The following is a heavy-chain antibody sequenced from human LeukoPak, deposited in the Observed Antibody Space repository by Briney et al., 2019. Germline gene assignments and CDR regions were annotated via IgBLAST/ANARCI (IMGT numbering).Heavy chain of an antibody. CDR2: MNPNSGNT. Sequence: GASVKVSCKASGYTFTSYDINWVRQAPGQGLEWMGWMNPNSGNTGYAQKFQGRVTMTRNTSTSTAYMELSSLRSEDTAVYYCARFGIAAAVAYYYYGMDVWGQGTTVTVSS. CDR1: GYTFTSYD. D-gene: IGHD6-13*01. J-gene: IGHJ6*02. V-gene: IGHV1-8*01. CDR3: ARFGIAAAVAYYYYGMDV.